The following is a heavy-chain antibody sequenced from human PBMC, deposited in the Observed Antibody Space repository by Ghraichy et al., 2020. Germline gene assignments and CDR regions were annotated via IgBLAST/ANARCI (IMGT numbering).Heavy chain of an antibody. J-gene: IGHJ5*02. D-gene: IGHD2-2*02. Sequence: SETLSLTCTVSGGSISSYYWSWIRQPPGKGLEWIGYIHYSGSTNYNPSLKSRVTISVDTSKNQFSLKLSSVTAADTAVYYCARNLGYCSSTSCYRNWFDPWGQGTLVTVSS. CDR2: IHYSGST. CDR1: GGSISSYY. CDR3: ARNLGYCSSTSCYRNWFDP. V-gene: IGHV4-59*01.